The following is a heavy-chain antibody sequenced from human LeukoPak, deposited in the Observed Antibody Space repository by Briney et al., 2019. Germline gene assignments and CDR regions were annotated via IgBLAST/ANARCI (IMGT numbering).Heavy chain of an antibody. CDR1: GGSISTYY. J-gene: IGHJ3*02. CDR2: IYYSGAT. D-gene: IGHD6-6*01. CDR3: ARRVAVSPVYAFDI. Sequence: KPSETLSPTCTVSGGSISTYYWTWIRQPPGKGLEGIGYIYYSGATNYNPSLKSRVTISLDTSKNQFSLKLSSVTAADTAIYYCARRVAVSPVYAFDIWGQGTMVTVSS. V-gene: IGHV4-59*01.